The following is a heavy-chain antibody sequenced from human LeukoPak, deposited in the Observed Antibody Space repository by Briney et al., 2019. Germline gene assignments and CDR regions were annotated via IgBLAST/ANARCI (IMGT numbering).Heavy chain of an antibody. CDR3: ARALGDHWLRFSLVFDP. D-gene: IGHD5-12*01. J-gene: IGHJ5*02. V-gene: IGHV3-15*01. Sequence: GGSLRLSCVASGFTFSNAWVSWVRQAPGKGPEWVGRIKSKIDGGTTDHAAPVKGRFTISRDNAKNSLYLQMNSLRAEDTAVYYCARALGDHWLRFSLVFDPWGQGTLVTVSS. CDR1: GFTFSNAW. CDR2: IKSKIDGGTT.